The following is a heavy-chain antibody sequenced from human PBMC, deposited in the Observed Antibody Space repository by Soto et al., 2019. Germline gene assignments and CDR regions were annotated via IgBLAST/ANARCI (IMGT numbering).Heavy chain of an antibody. V-gene: IGHV5-51*01. D-gene: IGHD2-21*01. J-gene: IGHJ6*02. CDR1: GYSFTHRW. CDR3: ARVIVSQVSTMGGMDV. Sequence: PGESLKISCQASGYSFTHRWIARARQLPGKGLEWLGVIYPLDSYTKYSPSFEGQVTMSVNKSVNTASLLLNSLKASDTAIYFCARVIVSQVSTMGGMDVWGQGTTVTVSS. CDR2: IYPLDSYT.